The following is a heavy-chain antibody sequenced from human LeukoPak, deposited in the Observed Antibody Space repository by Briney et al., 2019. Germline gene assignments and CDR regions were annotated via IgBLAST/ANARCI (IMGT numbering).Heavy chain of an antibody. CDR2: ISSSGSTI. D-gene: IGHD2-2*01. CDR1: GFTFSDYY. Sequence: GGSLRLSCAASGFTFSDYYMSWIRQAPGKGLEWVSYISSSGSTIYYADSVKGRFTISRDNAKNSLYLQMNSLRAEDTAVYYCARVGTTSDIVVDNWFDPWGQGTLVTVSP. CDR3: ARVGTTSDIVVDNWFDP. V-gene: IGHV3-11*01. J-gene: IGHJ5*02.